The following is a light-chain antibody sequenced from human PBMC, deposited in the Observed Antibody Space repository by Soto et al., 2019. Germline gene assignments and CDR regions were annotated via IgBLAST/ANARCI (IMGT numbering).Light chain of an antibody. CDR1: QSVSSY. Sequence: EIVLTQSPATLSLSPGERATLSCRSSQSVSSYLAWYQQKPGQAPRLLIYDASNRATGIPARFSGSGSGTDFTLTIRSLEPGDFAVYYCQQRSNWPLTFGGGTKVDI. J-gene: IGKJ4*01. CDR2: DAS. V-gene: IGKV3-11*01. CDR3: QQRSNWPLT.